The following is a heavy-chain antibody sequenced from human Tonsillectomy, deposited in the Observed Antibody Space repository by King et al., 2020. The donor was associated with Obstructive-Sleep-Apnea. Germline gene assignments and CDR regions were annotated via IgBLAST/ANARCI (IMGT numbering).Heavy chain of an antibody. V-gene: IGHV3-48*04. CDR2: VSSSSSII. CDR3: ARDGGYDYDY. J-gene: IGHJ4*02. CDR1: GFTFSSYS. Sequence: DVQLVESGGGLVQPGGSLRLSCAASGFTFSSYSMNLVRQAPGKGLEWVSYVSSSSSIIYYADSVKGRFTISRDNGKNSLYLQMNSLRAEDTAVYYCARDGGYDYDYWGQGTLVTVSS. D-gene: IGHD5-12*01.